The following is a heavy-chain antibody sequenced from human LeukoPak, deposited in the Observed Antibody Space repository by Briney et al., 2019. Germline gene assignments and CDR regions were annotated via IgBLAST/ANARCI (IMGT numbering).Heavy chain of an antibody. J-gene: IGHJ4*02. CDR3: ARDPQQVYDSSGYLDY. CDR1: GFXFSSYS. CDR2: ISSSSSYI. Sequence: GGSLRLSCAASGFXFSSYSINWVRQAPGKGLEWVSSISSSSSYIYYADSVKGRFTISRDNAKNSLYLQMNSLRAEDTAVYYCARDPQQVYDSSGYLDYWGQGTLVTVSS. V-gene: IGHV3-21*01. D-gene: IGHD3-22*01.